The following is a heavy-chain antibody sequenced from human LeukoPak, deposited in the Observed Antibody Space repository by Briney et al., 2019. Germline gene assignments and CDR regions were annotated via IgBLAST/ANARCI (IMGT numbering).Heavy chain of an antibody. J-gene: IGHJ3*01. CDR1: GFTFSSYG. CDR3: ANRVNWNDAPGAFDV. CDR2: ISYDGSNK. Sequence: GGSLRLSCAASGFTFSSYGMHWVRQAPGKGLEWVAVISYDGSNKYYADSVKGRFTISRDNSKNTLYLQMKSLRAEDTAVYYCANRVNWNDAPGAFDVWGQGTMVTVSS. D-gene: IGHD1-1*01. V-gene: IGHV3-30*18.